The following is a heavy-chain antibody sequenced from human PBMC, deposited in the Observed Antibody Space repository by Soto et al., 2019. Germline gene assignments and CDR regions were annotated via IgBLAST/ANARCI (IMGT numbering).Heavy chain of an antibody. CDR1: GFTFSSYG. CDR3: ALTRTVHDYGEVPMGMDV. J-gene: IGHJ6*02. Sequence: QVQLVESGGGVVQPGRSLRLSCAASGFTFSSYGMHWVRQAPGKGLEWVAVISYDGSNKYYADSVKGRFTISRDNSKNTLYLQMNSLRAEDTAVYYCALTRTVHDYGEVPMGMDVWGQGTTVTVSS. CDR2: ISYDGSNK. V-gene: IGHV3-30*03. D-gene: IGHD4-17*01.